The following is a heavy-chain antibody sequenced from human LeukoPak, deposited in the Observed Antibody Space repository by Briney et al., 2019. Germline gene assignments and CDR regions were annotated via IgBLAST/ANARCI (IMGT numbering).Heavy chain of an antibody. J-gene: IGHJ1*01. CDR3: ARDFSLYSSSWYGMYFQH. Sequence: GGSLRLSCAASGFTFSSYAMSWVRQAPGKGLEWVSAIRGSGDNTYCADSVKGRFTISRDNSKNTLYLQMNSLRAEDTAVYYCARDFSLYSSSWYGMYFQHWGQGTLVTVSS. CDR2: IRGSGDNT. CDR1: GFTFSSYA. V-gene: IGHV3-23*01. D-gene: IGHD6-13*01.